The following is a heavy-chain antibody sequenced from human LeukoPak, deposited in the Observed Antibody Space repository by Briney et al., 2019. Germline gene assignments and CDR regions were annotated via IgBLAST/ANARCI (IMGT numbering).Heavy chain of an antibody. CDR1: GGSFSSSNYF. CDR2: IYYSGNS. D-gene: IGHD2-2*01. V-gene: IGHV4-39*01. CDR3: ARHGNVVVVPAAKGFDY. J-gene: IGHJ4*02. Sequence: PSETLSLTCTVSGGSFSSSNYFWVWIRQPPGKGLEWIGSIYYSGNSCYNPSLKSRVTISVDTSKNHFSLKLRSVMAADTAVYYCARHGNVVVVPAAKGFDYWGQGTQVTVSS.